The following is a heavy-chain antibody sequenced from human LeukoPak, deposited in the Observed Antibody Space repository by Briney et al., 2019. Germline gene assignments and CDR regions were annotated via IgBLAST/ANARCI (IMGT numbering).Heavy chain of an antibody. J-gene: IGHJ4*02. CDR2: MNPNSGNT. Sequence: ASVKVSCKASGYTFTSYDINWVRQAAGQGLEWMGWMNPNSGNTGYAQKFQGRVTMTRNTSISTAYMELSSLRSEDTAVYYCARAWPMRKSLVLGLYWSQGTLVTVSS. CDR3: ARAWPMRKSLVLGLY. D-gene: IGHD6-13*01. CDR1: GYTFTSYD. V-gene: IGHV1-8*01.